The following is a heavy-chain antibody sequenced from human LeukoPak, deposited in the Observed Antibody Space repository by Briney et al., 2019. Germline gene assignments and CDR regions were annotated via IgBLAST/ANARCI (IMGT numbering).Heavy chain of an antibody. V-gene: IGHV1-69*06. J-gene: IGHJ4*02. CDR2: IIPIFGTA. Sequence: SVKVSCKASGGTFSSYAISWVRQAPGQGLEWMGGIIPIFGTANYAQKFQGRVTITADKSTSTAYMELSSLRSEDTAVYYCANGGDDYGDYFDYWGQGTLVTVSS. D-gene: IGHD4-17*01. CDR3: ANGGDDYGDYFDY. CDR1: GGTFSSYA.